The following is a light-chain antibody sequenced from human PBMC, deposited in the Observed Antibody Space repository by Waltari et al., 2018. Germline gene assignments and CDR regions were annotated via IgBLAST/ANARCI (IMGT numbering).Light chain of an antibody. CDR2: EVN. CDR1: SSDIGGYNG. V-gene: IGLV2-23*02. CDR3: FSYAGDTTWV. Sequence: QSALTQPASVSASPGQSITISCTGASSDIGGYNGVSWYQQLPGKAPKLLIYEVNKRPPVIANLFSCSKSGYTASLTISGLQPEDEADYFCFSYAGDTTWVFGGGTKLTVL. J-gene: IGLJ3*02.